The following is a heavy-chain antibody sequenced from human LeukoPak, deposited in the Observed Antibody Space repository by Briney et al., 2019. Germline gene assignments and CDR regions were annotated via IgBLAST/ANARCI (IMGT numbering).Heavy chain of an antibody. CDR2: ISYDGSNE. V-gene: IGHV3-30*04. CDR3: ARDRGRGYCSGGSCFVPF. Sequence: GGSLRLSCAASGFTFSSYVMHWVRQAPGKGLEWVAIISYDGSNEYYADSVKGRFTISRDNSKNTLYLQMNSLRAEDTAVYYCARDRGRGYCSGGSCFVPFWGQGTLVTVSS. D-gene: IGHD2-15*01. CDR1: GFTFSSYV. J-gene: IGHJ4*02.